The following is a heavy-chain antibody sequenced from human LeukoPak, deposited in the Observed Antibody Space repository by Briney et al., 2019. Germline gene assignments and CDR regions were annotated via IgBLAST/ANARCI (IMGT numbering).Heavy chain of an antibody. V-gene: IGHV3-23*01. Sequence: GGSLRLSCAASGFTFSSYAMSWVRQAPGTGLEWVSIISGSGGSTYYADSVKGRSTISRDNSKNTLYLQMNSLRAEDTAVYYCEKSKGNWGDDAFDFWGQGTMVTVSS. J-gene: IGHJ3*01. D-gene: IGHD7-27*01. CDR1: GFTFSSYA. CDR2: ISGSGGST. CDR3: EKSKGNWGDDAFDF.